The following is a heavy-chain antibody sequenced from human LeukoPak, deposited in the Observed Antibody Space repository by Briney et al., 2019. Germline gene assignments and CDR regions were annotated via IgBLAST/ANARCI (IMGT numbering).Heavy chain of an antibody. Sequence: PGGSLRLSCAASGFTFSSYEMNWVRQAPGKGLEWVSYISSSGSTIYYADSVKGRFTISRDNAKNSLYLQMNSLRAEDTAVYYCARAPYQLLSRAGHYYFDYWGQGTLVTVSS. CDR3: ARAPYQLLSRAGHYYFDY. D-gene: IGHD2-2*01. J-gene: IGHJ4*02. CDR1: GFTFSSYE. CDR2: ISSSGSTI. V-gene: IGHV3-48*03.